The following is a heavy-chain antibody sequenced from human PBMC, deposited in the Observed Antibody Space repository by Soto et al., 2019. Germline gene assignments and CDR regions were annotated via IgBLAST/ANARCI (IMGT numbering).Heavy chain of an antibody. D-gene: IGHD6-13*01. J-gene: IGHJ6*02. CDR1: GGSISSYY. CDR3: ASAAYSSRCKILPYSYYYGMDV. Sequence: SETLSLTCTVSGGSISSYYWSWIRQPPGKGLEWIGYIYYSGSTNYNPSLKSRVTISVDTSKNQFSLKLSSVTAADTAVYYCASAAYSSRCKILPYSYYYGMDVWGQGTSVTVSS. CDR2: IYYSGST. V-gene: IGHV4-59*01.